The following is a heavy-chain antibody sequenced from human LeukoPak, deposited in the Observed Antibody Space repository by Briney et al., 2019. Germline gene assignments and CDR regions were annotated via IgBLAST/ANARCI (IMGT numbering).Heavy chain of an antibody. D-gene: IGHD6-19*01. CDR2: IKSKTDGGTT. Sequence: GGSLRLSCAASGFTFSNAWMSWVRQAPGRGLEWVGRIKSKTDGGTTDYAAPVEGRFTISRDDSKNTLYLQMNSLKTEDTAVYYCTTVWSPRQWLVDYFDYWGQGTLVTVSS. V-gene: IGHV3-15*01. CDR3: TTVWSPRQWLVDYFDY. J-gene: IGHJ4*02. CDR1: GFTFSNAW.